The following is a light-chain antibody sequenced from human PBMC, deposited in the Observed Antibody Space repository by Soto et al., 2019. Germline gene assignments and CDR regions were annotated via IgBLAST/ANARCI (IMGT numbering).Light chain of an antibody. CDR2: DAS. V-gene: IGKV3-11*01. CDR1: QRVSND. J-gene: IGKJ1*01. Sequence: EIVMTQSPATLSVSPGERATLSCRASQRVSNDFAWYQQKPGQAPRLLIYDASNRATGIPARSSGSGSGTDFTLNISSLEPEDFAVYYCQQCANWPPKWTFGQGTKVDIK. CDR3: QQCANWPPKWT.